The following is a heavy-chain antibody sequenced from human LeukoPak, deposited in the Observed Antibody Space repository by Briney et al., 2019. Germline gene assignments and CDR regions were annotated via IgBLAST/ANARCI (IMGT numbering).Heavy chain of an antibody. CDR1: GFTFSSYS. V-gene: IGHV3-21*01. D-gene: IGHD3-9*01. J-gene: IGHJ4*02. Sequence: GGSLRLSCAASGFTFSSYSMNWVRQAPGKGLEWVSSISSSSYIYYADSVKGRFTISRDNAKSSLYLQMNSLRAEDTAVYYCARKLRYFDWLSDYRYYFDYWGQGTLVTVSS. CDR3: ARKLRYFDWLSDYRYYFDY. CDR2: ISSSSYI.